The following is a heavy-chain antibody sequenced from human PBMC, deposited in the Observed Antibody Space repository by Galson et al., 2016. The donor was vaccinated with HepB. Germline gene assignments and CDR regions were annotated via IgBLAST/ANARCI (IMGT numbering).Heavy chain of an antibody. CDR3: ARLRSGIAAADL. D-gene: IGHD6-13*01. CDR2: IYYDGST. V-gene: IGHV4-4*02. J-gene: IGHJ4*02. Sequence: SETLSLTCAVSGGSISSRNWWSWVRQPPGKGLEWIGEIYYDGSTNYNPSLKSRVTISIDKSKNQFSLKLNSVTAADTAVYYCARLRSGIAAADLWGQGALVSVSS. CDR1: GGSISSRNW.